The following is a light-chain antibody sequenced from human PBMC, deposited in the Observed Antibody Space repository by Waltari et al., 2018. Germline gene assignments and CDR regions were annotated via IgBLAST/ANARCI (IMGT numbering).Light chain of an antibody. CDR3: QETYSSPPST. CDR1: QSIGNY. Sequence: DIQVTQSPSSLSAAVGDRVSITCRASQSIGNYLNWYQQKPGKAPKLLIYSASILQSGVPSRFSGSGSGTDFTLTITSLQPEDFAIYYCQETYSSPPSTFGQGTKVESK. V-gene: IGKV1-39*01. J-gene: IGKJ1*01. CDR2: SAS.